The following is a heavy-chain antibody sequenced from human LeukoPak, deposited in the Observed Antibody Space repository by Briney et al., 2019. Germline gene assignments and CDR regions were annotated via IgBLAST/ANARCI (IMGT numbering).Heavy chain of an antibody. Sequence: SETLSLTCTVSGGSISSYYWSWIRQPPWKGLEWIGYIYYNGNTYYNPSLKSRVTISIDTSNNQFSLKLSSVTAADTAVYYCTRDQNILTGWGAFDIWGQGTMVTVSS. CDR2: IYYNGNT. J-gene: IGHJ3*02. D-gene: IGHD3-9*01. CDR1: GGSISSYY. CDR3: TRDQNILTGWGAFDI. V-gene: IGHV4-59*01.